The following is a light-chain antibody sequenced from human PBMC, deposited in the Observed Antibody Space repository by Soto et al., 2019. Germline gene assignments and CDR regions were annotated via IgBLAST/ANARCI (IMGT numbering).Light chain of an antibody. CDR1: QSVSSY. Sequence: EIVLTQSPATLSLSPGERATLSCRASQSVSSYLAWYQQKPGQAPRLLIYEASNRATGIPARFSGSGSGTDFTLTISSLEPEAFAVYYCQQRSNWPPITFGQGTRLEIK. V-gene: IGKV3-11*01. CDR2: EAS. J-gene: IGKJ5*01. CDR3: QQRSNWPPIT.